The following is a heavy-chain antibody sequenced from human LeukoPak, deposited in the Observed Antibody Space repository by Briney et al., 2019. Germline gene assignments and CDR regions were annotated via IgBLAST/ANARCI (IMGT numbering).Heavy chain of an antibody. CDR2: ISAYNGNT. CDR1: AYTFTSYG. J-gene: IGHJ4*02. Sequence: ASAKVSCKASAYTFTSYGISWVRHAPGQGLEWMGWISAYNGNTNYAQKLQGRVTMTTDTSTSTAYMELRSLRSVDTAVYYCARDRGRGESRPLFYYCDYCGQGTLVTVSS. V-gene: IGHV1-18*01. D-gene: IGHD3-16*01. CDR3: ARDRGRGESRPLFYYCDY.